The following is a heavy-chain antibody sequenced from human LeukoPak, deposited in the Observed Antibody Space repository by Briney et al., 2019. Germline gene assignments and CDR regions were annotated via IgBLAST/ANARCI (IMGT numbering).Heavy chain of an antibody. V-gene: IGHV3-15*01. CDR1: GFTFNNAW. J-gene: IGHJ6*04. CDR3: GGRRV. Sequence: GGSLTLSCAASGFTFNNAWMNWVRQAPGKGLEWVGRVKSKTAGGTTDYAAPVKGRFTISRDDSKNMVYLDMNSLKTEDTAVYYCGGRRVWGNGTVVTVSS. CDR2: VKSKTAGGTT. D-gene: IGHD3-16*01.